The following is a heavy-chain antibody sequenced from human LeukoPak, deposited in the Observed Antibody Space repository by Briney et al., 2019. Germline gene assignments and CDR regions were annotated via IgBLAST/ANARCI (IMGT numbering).Heavy chain of an antibody. D-gene: IGHD4-17*01. V-gene: IGHV3-11*04. CDR3: ARELNDYGDPGPLYYYYYYYMDV. J-gene: IGHJ6*03. Sequence: GESLRLSCAASGFTFSDYYMSWIRQAPGKGLEWVSYISSSGSTIYYADSVKGRFTISRDNAKNSLYLQMNSLRAEDTAVYHCARELNDYGDPGPLYYYYYYYMDVWGKGTTVTVSS. CDR1: GFTFSDYY. CDR2: ISSSGSTI.